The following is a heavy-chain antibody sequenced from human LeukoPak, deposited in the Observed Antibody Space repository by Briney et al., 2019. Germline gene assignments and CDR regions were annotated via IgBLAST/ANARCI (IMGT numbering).Heavy chain of an antibody. V-gene: IGHV4-34*01. Sequence: KPSETLSLTCAVYGGSFSGYYWSWIRQPPGKGLEWIGEINHSGSTNYNPSLKSRVTISVDTSKNQFSLKLSSVTAADTAVYYCARGRSSWYRNSNWFDPWGQGTLVTVSS. CDR3: ARGRSSWYRNSNWFDP. CDR1: GGSFSGYY. J-gene: IGHJ5*02. D-gene: IGHD6-13*01. CDR2: INHSGST.